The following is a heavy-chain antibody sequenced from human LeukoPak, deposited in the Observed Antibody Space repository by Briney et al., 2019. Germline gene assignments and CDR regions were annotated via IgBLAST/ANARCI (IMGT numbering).Heavy chain of an antibody. CDR3: AKDKRGGPYGVDY. D-gene: IGHD2-8*01. CDR2: ISGGGGST. J-gene: IGHJ4*02. V-gene: IGHV3-23*01. Sequence: PGGSLRLSCAASGLAFSSYAMSWVRQTPGKGLEWVSAISGGGGSTYYADSVKGRCTISRDNSKNTLYLQMNSLRAEDTAVYYCAKDKRGGPYGVDYWGQGTLVTVSS. CDR1: GLAFSSYA.